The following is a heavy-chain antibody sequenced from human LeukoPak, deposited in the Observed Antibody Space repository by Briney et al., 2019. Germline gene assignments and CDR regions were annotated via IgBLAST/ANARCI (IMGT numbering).Heavy chain of an antibody. CDR2: ISGSGGST. J-gene: IGHJ4*02. D-gene: IGHD3-22*01. Sequence: PGGSLRLSCAASGFTFRSYAMSGVRQAPGKGLEGVSAISGSGGSTYYADSVKGRFSISRDNSKSTLYLQMNSLRAEDTAVYYCAKGRSMIVATTVAYWGQGTLVTVSS. V-gene: IGHV3-23*01. CDR1: GFTFRSYA. CDR3: AKGRSMIVATTVAY.